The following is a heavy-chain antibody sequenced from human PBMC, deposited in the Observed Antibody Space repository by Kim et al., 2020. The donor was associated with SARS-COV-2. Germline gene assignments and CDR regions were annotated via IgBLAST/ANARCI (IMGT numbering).Heavy chain of an antibody. Sequence: GGSLRLSCAASGFTFSDYYMSWIRQAPGKGLEWVSYISSTSSYTIYADSVKGRFTISRDNPKNSLYLQMNSLRAEDTAVYYCARERLNTIFGVVINDAFDIWGQGTLVTVSS. CDR2: ISSTSSYT. V-gene: IGHV3-11*05. CDR1: GFTFSDYY. CDR3: ARERLNTIFGVVINDAFDI. D-gene: IGHD3-3*01. J-gene: IGHJ3*02.